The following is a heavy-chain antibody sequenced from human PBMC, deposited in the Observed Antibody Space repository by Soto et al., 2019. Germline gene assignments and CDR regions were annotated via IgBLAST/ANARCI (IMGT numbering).Heavy chain of an antibody. CDR1: GASISYGGFS. Sequence: PSETLSLTCTVSGASISYGGFSWSWIQQSPGKGLEWIGYISHLESTYFHPSFKSRLTMSIDRTRNQFSLKLSSVTAADMAVYYCARGGGYDSFDYWGQGVMVTVSS. J-gene: IGHJ4*02. CDR2: ISHLEST. D-gene: IGHD5-12*01. V-gene: IGHV4-30-2*06. CDR3: ARGGGYDSFDY.